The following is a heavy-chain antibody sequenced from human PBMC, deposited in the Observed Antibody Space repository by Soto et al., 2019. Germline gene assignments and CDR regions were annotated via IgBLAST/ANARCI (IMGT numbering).Heavy chain of an antibody. V-gene: IGHV1-69*12. Sequence: QVQLVQSGAEVKKPESSVKVSCKAPGGTFSTYAISWVRQAPGQGLEWMGGIIPMFGTANYAQRFHDRVTITADESTNTVYMELSSLRSEDMAVYFCASGIQLWLRRINNGYSGWGQGTLVTVSS. J-gene: IGHJ4*02. CDR2: IIPMFGTA. CDR1: GGTFSTYA. D-gene: IGHD5-18*01. CDR3: ASGIQLWLRRINNGYSG.